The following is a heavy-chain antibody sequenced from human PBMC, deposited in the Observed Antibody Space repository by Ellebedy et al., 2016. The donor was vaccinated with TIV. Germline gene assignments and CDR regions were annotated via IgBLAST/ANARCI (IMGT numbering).Heavy chain of an antibody. CDR1: GFTFSSYT. J-gene: IGHJ6*02. D-gene: IGHD3-10*02. CDR2: LSGTSSFV. CDR3: ARVNVVRQYGMDV. Sequence: PGGSLRLSCAASGFTFSSYTMTWVRQSPGKGLEWVSSLSGTSSFVYYVESVKGRFTISRDNAKNSVDLQMNFLRDEDTAVYYWARVNVVRQYGMDVWGPGTTVTVSS. V-gene: IGHV3-21*06.